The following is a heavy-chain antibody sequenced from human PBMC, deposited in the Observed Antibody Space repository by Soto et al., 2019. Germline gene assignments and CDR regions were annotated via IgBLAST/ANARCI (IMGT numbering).Heavy chain of an antibody. J-gene: IGHJ6*02. Sequence: ASVKVSCKASGYIFTDYAIRWVRQAPGQRLEWMGWINTGTDNTKYSQTFQGRVTFTRDTSASTAYMELSSLRSEDTAVYYCARGYDSSGYYPAPPLQNYGMDVWGQGTTVTVSS. CDR1: GYIFTDYA. D-gene: IGHD3-22*01. CDR3: ARGYDSSGYYPAPPLQNYGMDV. CDR2: INTGTDNT. V-gene: IGHV1-3*04.